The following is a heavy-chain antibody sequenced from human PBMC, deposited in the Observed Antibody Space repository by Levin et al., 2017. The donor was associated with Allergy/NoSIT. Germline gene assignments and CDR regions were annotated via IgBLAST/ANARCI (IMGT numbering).Heavy chain of an antibody. CDR2: ISTSSTYI. J-gene: IGHJ6*02. Sequence: GGSLRLSCAGAQFIFSDYSMSWVRQAPGKGLEWVSSISTSSTYIYYADSVKGRFTISRDDAKASLYLQLNTLRVEDTAVYYCARDFLGQHAMDVWGPGTTVTVSS. V-gene: IGHV3-21*01. CDR1: QFIFSDYS. D-gene: IGHD3-16*01. CDR3: ARDFLGQHAMDV.